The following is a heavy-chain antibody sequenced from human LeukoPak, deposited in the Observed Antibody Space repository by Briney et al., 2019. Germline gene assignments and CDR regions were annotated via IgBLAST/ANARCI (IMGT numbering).Heavy chain of an antibody. V-gene: IGHV1-2*02. J-gene: IGHJ6*02. CDR3: ARGPSVTMVRGSAFYYYGMDV. D-gene: IGHD3-10*01. Sequence: ASVKVSCKASGYTSTGYYMHWVRQAPGQGLEWMGWINPNSGGTNYAQKFQGRVTMTRDTSISTAYMELSRLRSDDTAVYYCARGPSVTMVRGSAFYYYGMDVWGQGTTVTVSS. CDR1: GYTSTGYY. CDR2: INPNSGGT.